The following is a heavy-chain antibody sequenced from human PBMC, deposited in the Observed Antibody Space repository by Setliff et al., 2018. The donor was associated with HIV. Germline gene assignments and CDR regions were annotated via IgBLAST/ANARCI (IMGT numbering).Heavy chain of an antibody. CDR3: TRLRGYSYGLASYYYYYMDV. Sequence: GGSLRLSCTTSGFTFAAYAMSWVRQAPGKGLEWVGSIRSKAYGGTTEYAASVKGRFTISRDYSKSIAYLQMNSLKTEDTAVYYCTRLRGYSYGLASYYYYYMDVWGKGTTVTVSS. V-gene: IGHV3-49*04. D-gene: IGHD5-18*01. J-gene: IGHJ6*03. CDR1: GFTFAAYA. CDR2: IRSKAYGGTT.